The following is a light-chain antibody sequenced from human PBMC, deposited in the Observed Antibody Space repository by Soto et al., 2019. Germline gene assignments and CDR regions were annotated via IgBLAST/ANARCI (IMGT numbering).Light chain of an antibody. CDR1: QSVSTN. CDR3: PYT. CDR2: GAS. V-gene: IGKV3-15*01. J-gene: IGKJ2*01. Sequence: EIVMTQSPDTLSVSPGERATLSCRASQSVSTNLAWYQQKPGQAPRLLIYGASTRATGIPARFSGSGSGTEFTLTISSLQSEDFAVYNWPYTFGQGTKLEIK.